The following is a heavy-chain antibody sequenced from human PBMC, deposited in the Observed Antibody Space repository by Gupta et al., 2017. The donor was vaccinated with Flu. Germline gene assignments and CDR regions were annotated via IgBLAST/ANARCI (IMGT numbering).Heavy chain of an antibody. J-gene: IGHJ5*02. CDR2: INAGGSRT. Sequence: EEQLLESGGGSVQPGGSLRLSCVGSGFTFDQFAMSWVRQSPGKGLEWVSGINAGGSRTFYADSVKGRFTISRDNSRNALFLQMNSLRVEDTATYSCAKEDTAVAGNDNWFQPWGQGTLVTVSS. CDR1: GFTFDQFA. D-gene: IGHD6-19*01. V-gene: IGHV3-23*01. CDR3: AKEDTAVAGNDNWFQP.